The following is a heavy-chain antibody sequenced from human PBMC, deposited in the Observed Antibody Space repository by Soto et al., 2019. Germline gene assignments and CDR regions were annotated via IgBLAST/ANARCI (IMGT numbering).Heavy chain of an antibody. J-gene: IGHJ4*02. V-gene: IGHV1-3*01. CDR3: TRGGEPAYSHTYLNGDY. Sequence: QVQHVQSGAEVKRPGASVKVSCKASGYTFTSFAIHWVRQAPGQRPEWMGWINAGNGNTEYSQKLQGRVTIYRDTSANTAYIEMSGLTFEDTAVYYCTRGGEPAYSHTYLNGDYWGQGTPVTVSS. CDR2: INAGNGNT. D-gene: IGHD2-8*01. CDR1: GYTFTSFA.